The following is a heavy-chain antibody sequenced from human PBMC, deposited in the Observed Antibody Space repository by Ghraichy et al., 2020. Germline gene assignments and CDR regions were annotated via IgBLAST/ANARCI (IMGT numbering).Heavy chain of an antibody. CDR1: GYTFTSYD. CDR3: ARGLAARPLFYYYYYMDV. CDR2: MNPNSGNT. D-gene: IGHD6-6*01. V-gene: IGHV1-8*01. J-gene: IGHJ6*03. Sequence: ASVKVSCKASGYTFTSYDINWVRQATGQGLEWMGWMNPNSGNTGYAQKFQGRVTMTRNTSISTAYMELSSLRSEDTAVYYCARGLAARPLFYYYYYMDVWGKGTTVTVSS.